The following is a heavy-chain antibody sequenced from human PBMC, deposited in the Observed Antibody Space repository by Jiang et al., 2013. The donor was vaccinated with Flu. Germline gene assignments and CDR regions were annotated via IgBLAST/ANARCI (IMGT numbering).Heavy chain of an antibody. J-gene: IGHJ5*02. CDR1: GGSISSYY. Sequence: GSGLVKPSETLSLTCTVSGGSISSYYWSWIRQPPGKGLEWIGYIYYSGSTNYNPSLKSRVTISVDTSKNQFSLKLSSVTAADTAVYYCARVEEAAAGTGEYNWFDPVGPGNPGHRLL. D-gene: IGHD6-13*01. V-gene: IGHV4-59*01. CDR3: ARVEEAAAGTGEYNWFDP. CDR2: IYYSGST.